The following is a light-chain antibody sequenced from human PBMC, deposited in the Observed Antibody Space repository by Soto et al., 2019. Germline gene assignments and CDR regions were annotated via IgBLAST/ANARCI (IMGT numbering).Light chain of an antibody. Sequence: QSVLXQPASVSGSPGQSITISCTATSSDVGAFNYVSWYQQHPGKAPTNLMIYEVTNLPSGVSNRFSGSKSGNTASLTISGLQAEDEADYYCSSYTSSSTYVFGTGTKVTVL. V-gene: IGLV2-14*01. J-gene: IGLJ1*01. CDR2: EVT. CDR3: SSYTSSSTYV. CDR1: SSDVGAFNY.